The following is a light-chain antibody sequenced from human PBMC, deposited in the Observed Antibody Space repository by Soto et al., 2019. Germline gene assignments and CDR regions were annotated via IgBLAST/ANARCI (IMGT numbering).Light chain of an antibody. CDR1: NSNIGTNI. CDR2: SND. J-gene: IGLJ1*01. CDR3: AAWDDSLIGYV. V-gene: IGLV1-44*01. Sequence: QPVLTQPPSASGTPGQRVTISCSGSNSNIGTNIVNWYQQLPGTASKLLIHSNDQRPSGVPDRFSGSKSGTSASLAISGLQSEDEADYYCAAWDDSLIGYVFGTGTKLTVL.